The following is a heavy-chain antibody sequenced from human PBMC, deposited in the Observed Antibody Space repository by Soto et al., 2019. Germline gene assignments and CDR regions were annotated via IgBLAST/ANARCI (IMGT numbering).Heavy chain of an antibody. CDR3: ARGWSGGTTCFYFDF. CDR2: ISSDGSRK. J-gene: IGHJ4*02. D-gene: IGHD6-13*01. V-gene: IGHV3-30*03. Sequence: QVQLVESGGGVVQPGRSLRLSCAASVFTFGNFGIHWVRQAPGKGLEWVADISSDGSRKFYADSVKGRFTISRDNSKNTRYLEMSSLRTEETAVYLCARGWSGGTTCFYFDFWGQGILVNVSS. CDR1: VFTFGNFG.